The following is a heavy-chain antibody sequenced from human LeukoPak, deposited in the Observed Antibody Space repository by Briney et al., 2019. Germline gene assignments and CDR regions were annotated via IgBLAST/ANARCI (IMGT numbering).Heavy chain of an antibody. CDR1: GFPFNKFG. J-gene: IGHJ4*02. Sequence: GESLRLSCEASGFPFNKFGMHWVRQAPGKGLEWVAFIRFDGSNKYYGDSVKGRITNSRDQAKNTVYLQMNSLTVDDTAVYYCAKEGAYYFDYWGQGAVVTVSS. CDR3: AKEGAYYFDY. V-gene: IGHV3-30*02. CDR2: IRFDGSNK.